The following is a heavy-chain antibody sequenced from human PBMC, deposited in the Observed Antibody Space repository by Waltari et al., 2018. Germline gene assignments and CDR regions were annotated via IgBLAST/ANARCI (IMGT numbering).Heavy chain of an antibody. CDR2: IRYDGSNK. D-gene: IGHD1-26*01. CDR1: GFTFSSYG. Sequence: QVQLVESGGGVVQPGGSLRLSCAASGFTFSSYGMHWVRQAPGKGLEGVAFIRYDGSNKYYADSVKGRFTISRDNSKNTLYLQMNSLRAEDTAVYYCANRPSGGSYSYWGQGTLVTVSS. J-gene: IGHJ4*02. V-gene: IGHV3-30*02. CDR3: ANRPSGGSYSY.